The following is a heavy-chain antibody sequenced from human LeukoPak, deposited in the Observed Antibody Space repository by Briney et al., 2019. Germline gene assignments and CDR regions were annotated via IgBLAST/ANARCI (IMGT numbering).Heavy chain of an antibody. D-gene: IGHD2-2*01. CDR2: INPNSGGT. CDR1: GYTFTGYY. V-gene: IGHV1-2*02. CDR3: ARDQSDIVVVPAAPNLNYYYYYMDV. Sequence: ASVKVSCKASGYTFTGYYMHWVRQAPGQGLEWMGWINPNSGGTNYAQKFQGRVTMTRDTSISTAYMELSRLRSDDTAVYYCARDQSDIVVVPAAPNLNYYYYYMDVWGKGTTVTISS. J-gene: IGHJ6*03.